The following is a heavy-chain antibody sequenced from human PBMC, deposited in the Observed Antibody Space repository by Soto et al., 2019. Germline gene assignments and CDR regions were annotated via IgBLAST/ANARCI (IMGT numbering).Heavy chain of an antibody. CDR3: ARDLGWAFDY. Sequence: EVQLVESGGGLVKPGGSLRLSCAASGFTFSTFSMNWVRQAPGRGLEWIAYFGGDSRPISYADSVKGRFTISRDNAKNSLYLQMDSLRDEDTAEYYCARDLGWAFDYWGQGTLVTVSS. CDR1: GFTFSTFS. D-gene: IGHD6-19*01. CDR2: FGGDSRPI. J-gene: IGHJ4*02. V-gene: IGHV3-48*02.